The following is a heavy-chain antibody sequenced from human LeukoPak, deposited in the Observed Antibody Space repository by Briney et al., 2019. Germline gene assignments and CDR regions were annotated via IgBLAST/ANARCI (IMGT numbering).Heavy chain of an antibody. D-gene: IGHD1-26*01. J-gene: IGHJ4*02. CDR2: IIPIFGTA. Sequence: SVKVSCKASGGTFSSYAISWVRQAPGQGLEWMGGIIPIFGTANYAQKFQGRVTMTRDTSISTAYMELSRLRSDDTAVYYCARSPGRYSGSYSSQYWGQGTLVTVSS. CDR3: ARSPGRYSGSYSSQY. V-gene: IGHV1-69*05. CDR1: GGTFSSYA.